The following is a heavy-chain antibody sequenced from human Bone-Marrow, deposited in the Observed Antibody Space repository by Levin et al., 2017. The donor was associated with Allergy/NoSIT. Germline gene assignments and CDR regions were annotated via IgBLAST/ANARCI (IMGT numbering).Heavy chain of an antibody. CDR3: ANSWGSGFCSGGSCSPN. CDR2: FYYTGNT. CDR1: GGSISTGGSY. Sequence: PSETLSLTCTVSGGSISTGGSYWNWIRQFPGKGLEWIGYFYYTGNTYYNPSLKSRVSISVDTSKNQFSLRLTSVTDADTAVYYCANSWGSGFCSGGSCSPNWGQGTLVTVSS. V-gene: IGHV4-31*03. J-gene: IGHJ4*02. D-gene: IGHD2-15*01.